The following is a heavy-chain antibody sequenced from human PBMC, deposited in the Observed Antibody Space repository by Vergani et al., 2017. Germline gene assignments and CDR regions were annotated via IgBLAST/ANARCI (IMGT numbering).Heavy chain of an antibody. CDR2: INPSGGST. V-gene: IGHV1-46*01. Sequence: QVQLVQSGAEVKKPGASVKVSCKASGYTFTGYYMHWVRQAPGQGLEWMGIINPSGGSTSYAQNFQGRITMTRDTSTSTVYMELSSLRSEDTAVYYCARDQQPWGLPGPAPYWGQGTLVTVSS. J-gene: IGHJ4*02. CDR3: ARDQQPWGLPGPAPY. D-gene: IGHD1/OR15-1a*01. CDR1: GYTFTGYY.